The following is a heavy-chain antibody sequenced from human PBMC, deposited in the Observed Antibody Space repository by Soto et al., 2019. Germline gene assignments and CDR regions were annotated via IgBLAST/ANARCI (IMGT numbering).Heavy chain of an antibody. Sequence: QLQLQESGPGLVKPSETLSLTCTVSGGSISSSSYYWGWIRQPPGKGLEWIGSIYYSGSTYYNPSLKSRVTISVDTSKNQFSLKLSSVTAADTAVYYCAGREQWLVLPHAFDIWGQGTMVTVSS. CDR2: IYYSGST. CDR1: GGSISSSSYY. V-gene: IGHV4-39*01. D-gene: IGHD6-19*01. J-gene: IGHJ3*02. CDR3: AGREQWLVLPHAFDI.